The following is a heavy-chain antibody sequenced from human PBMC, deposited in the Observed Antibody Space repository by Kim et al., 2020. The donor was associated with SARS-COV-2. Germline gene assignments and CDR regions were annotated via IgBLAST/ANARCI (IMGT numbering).Heavy chain of an antibody. CDR1: GFTFSRYV. CDR2: VSSDGTIK. Sequence: GGSLRLSCAASGFTFSRYVLHWVRQAPGKGLEWVSYVSSDGTIKYYADSVKGRFTISRDNSKNTLYVQLSSLRDEDTAVYFCAREGHYYGSSGQGAFDIWGQGTMVTVST. D-gene: IGHD3-22*01. V-gene: IGHV3-30-3*01. CDR3: AREGHYYGSSGQGAFDI. J-gene: IGHJ3*02.